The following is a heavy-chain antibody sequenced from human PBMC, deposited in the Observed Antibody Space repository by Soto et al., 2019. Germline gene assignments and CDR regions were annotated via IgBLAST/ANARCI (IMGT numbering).Heavy chain of an antibody. CDR3: ARGGDHYYGMDV. CDR1: GFTFSSYG. CDR2: IWYDGSNK. Sequence: QVQLVESGGGVVQPGRSLRLSCAASGFTFSSYGMHWVRQAPGKGLEWVAVIWYDGSNKYYADSVKGRFTISRDNSKNTLYLQMNSLRAEDTAVNYCARGGDHYYGMDVWGQGSTVTVSS. J-gene: IGHJ6*02. V-gene: IGHV3-33*01.